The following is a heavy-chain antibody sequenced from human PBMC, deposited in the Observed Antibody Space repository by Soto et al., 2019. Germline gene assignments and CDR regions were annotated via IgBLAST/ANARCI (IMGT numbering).Heavy chain of an antibody. CDR2: IYTSGST. D-gene: IGHD2-8*01. V-gene: IGHV4-4*07. Sequence: QVQLQESGPGLVKPSETLSLTCTVSGGSIRSYYWIWIRQPAGQGLEWIGRIYTSGSTNYNPSLKSRVNMSVDTSKNQCYRTLGSVTAADTAVYYCAREGIVLMVYAINYYYYGMDVWGQGTTVTVSS. CDR1: GGSIRSYY. CDR3: AREGIVLMVYAINYYYYGMDV. J-gene: IGHJ6*02.